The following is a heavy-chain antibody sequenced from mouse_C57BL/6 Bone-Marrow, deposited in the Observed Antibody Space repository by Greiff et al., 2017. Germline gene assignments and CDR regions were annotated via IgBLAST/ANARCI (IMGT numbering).Heavy chain of an antibody. CDR1: GYTFTRYT. J-gene: IGHJ1*03. Sequence: VKLQESGAELARPGASVKMSCKASGYTFTRYTMHWVKQRPGQGLEWIGYINPSSGYTKYNQKFKDKATLTADKSSSTAYMQLSSLTSEDSAVYYCARGNFYYWYFDVWGTGTTVTVSS. CDR2: INPSSGYT. D-gene: IGHD2-1*01. CDR3: ARGNFYYWYFDV. V-gene: IGHV1-4*01.